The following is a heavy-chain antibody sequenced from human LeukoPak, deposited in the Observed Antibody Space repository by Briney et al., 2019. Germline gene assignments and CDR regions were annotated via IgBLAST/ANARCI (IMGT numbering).Heavy chain of an antibody. CDR2: NNHSGST. CDR3: ARESLRSPLPLVSLERRCAFDI. D-gene: IGHD1-20*01. CDR1: GGSFSGYY. J-gene: IGHJ3*02. Sequence: SATLSLTCAVYGGSFSGYYWSWIRQPPGKGLEWIGENNHSGSTNYNPSLKSRFTISVDKSKNQFSLKLGSVTAADTAVYSCARESLRSPLPLVSLERRCAFDIWGQGTMVTVSS. V-gene: IGHV4-34*01.